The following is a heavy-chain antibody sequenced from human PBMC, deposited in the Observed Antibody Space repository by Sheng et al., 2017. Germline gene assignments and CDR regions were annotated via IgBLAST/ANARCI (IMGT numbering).Heavy chain of an antibody. J-gene: IGHJ5*02. CDR2: IYHSGST. CDR1: GYSISSGYY. V-gene: IGHV4-38-2*02. D-gene: IGHD6-6*01. Sequence: QVQLQESGPGLVKPSETLSLTCTVSGYSISSGYYWGWIRQPPGKGLEWIGSIYHSGSTYYNPSLKSRVTISVDTSKNQFSLKLSSVTAADTAVYYCARSLPEQLGWFDPWGQGTLVT. CDR3: ARSLPEQLGWFDP.